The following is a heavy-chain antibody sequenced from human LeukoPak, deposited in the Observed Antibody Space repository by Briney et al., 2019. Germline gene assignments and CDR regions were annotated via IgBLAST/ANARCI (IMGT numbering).Heavy chain of an antibody. CDR1: GYTFTSYD. Sequence: ASVKVSCKASGYTFTSYDINWVRQATGQGLEWMGWMNPNSGNTGYAQKFQGRVTMTRNTSISTAYMELSSLRSEDTAVYYCARTLSGYDFYYYYYYMDVWGKGTTVTISS. D-gene: IGHD5-12*01. V-gene: IGHV1-8*01. J-gene: IGHJ6*03. CDR3: ARTLSGYDFYYYYYYMDV. CDR2: MNPNSGNT.